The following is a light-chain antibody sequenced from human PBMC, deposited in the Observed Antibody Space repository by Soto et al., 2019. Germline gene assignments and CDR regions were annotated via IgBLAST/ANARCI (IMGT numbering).Light chain of an antibody. CDR2: EVS. CDR3: STYSSSSTLLV. J-gene: IGLJ1*01. CDR1: SSDVGGYNY. V-gene: IGLV2-14*01. Sequence: QSALTQPASVSGSPGQSITISCTGTSSDVGGYNYVSWYQQHPGQAPKQLLYEVSNRTSGISDHFYCAKSGNTASSTISGLQADDEAADYCSTYSSSSTLLVFGTGTKLTVL.